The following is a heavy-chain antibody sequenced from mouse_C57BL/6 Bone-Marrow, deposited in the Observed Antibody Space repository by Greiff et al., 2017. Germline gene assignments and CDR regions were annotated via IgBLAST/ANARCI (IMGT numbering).Heavy chain of an antibody. CDR3: AREDSNDLYYLDY. D-gene: IGHD2-12*01. CDR1: GYTFTSYW. J-gene: IGHJ2*01. CDR2: IDPSDSYT. V-gene: IGHV1-50*01. Sequence: VQLQQPGAELVKPGASVKLSCKASGYTFTSYWMQWVKQRPGQGLEWIGEIDPSDSYTNYNQTFKGKATLNVDTSSSTAYMQLSSRTSEDSAVYYCAREDSNDLYYLDYWGQGTTLTVSS.